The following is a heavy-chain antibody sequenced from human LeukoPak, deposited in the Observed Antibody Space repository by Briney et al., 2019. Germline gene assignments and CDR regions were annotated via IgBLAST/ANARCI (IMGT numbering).Heavy chain of an antibody. CDR2: ISYDGSNK. Sequence: GGSLRLSCAASGFTFSTYAMHWVRQAPGKGLEWVAVISYDGSNKYYGDSVKGRFTISRDNSKNTLYLQMNSLRAEDTAVYYCASLYGMDVWGQGTTVTVSS. CDR3: ASLYGMDV. J-gene: IGHJ6*02. V-gene: IGHV3-30-3*01. CDR1: GFTFSTYA.